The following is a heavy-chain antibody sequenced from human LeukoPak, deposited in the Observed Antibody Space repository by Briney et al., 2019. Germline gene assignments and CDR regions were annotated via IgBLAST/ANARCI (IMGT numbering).Heavy chain of an antibody. CDR3: ARVRGQLGFDY. CDR2: INPSGGST. V-gene: IGHV1-46*01. Sequence: ASVKVSCKASGYTFTSYYMHWVRQAPGQGLEWMGIINPSGGSTSYAQKFQGRVTMTGDTSTSTVYMELSSLRSEDTAVYYCARVRGQLGFDYWGQGTLVTVSS. D-gene: IGHD3-10*01. CDR1: GYTFTSYY. J-gene: IGHJ4*02.